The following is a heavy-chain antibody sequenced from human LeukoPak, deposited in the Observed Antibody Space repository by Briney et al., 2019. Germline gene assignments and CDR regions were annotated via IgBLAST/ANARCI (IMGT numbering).Heavy chain of an antibody. V-gene: IGHV3-48*04. CDR2: ISSASRTI. D-gene: IGHD3-22*01. CDR3: VRDVGRFYYDSTGEDY. J-gene: IGHJ4*02. CDR1: GFTFSDYS. Sequence: GSLRLSCAVSGFTFSDYSMNWVRQAPGKGLEWVSYISSASRTIKYADFVRGRFTVSRDNAKKSLHLQMNRLTTEDTAVYFCVRDVGRFYYDSTGEDYWGQGTLVTVSS.